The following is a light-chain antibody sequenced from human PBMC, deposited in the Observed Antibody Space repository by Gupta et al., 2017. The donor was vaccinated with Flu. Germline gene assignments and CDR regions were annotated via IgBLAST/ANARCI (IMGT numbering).Light chain of an antibody. J-gene: IGLJ1*01. CDR2: EVS. CDR3: SSYTSSSTLEV. CDR1: SSDVGGYNY. V-gene: IGLV2-14*01. Sequence: QSALTQPASGSGSPGQSITISCTGTSSDVGGYNYVSWYQQHPGKAPNLMIYEVSNRPSGVSHRFSGSKSGNTASLTIXGXQAEDAXDYYCSSYTSSSTLEVFGTGTKVTVL.